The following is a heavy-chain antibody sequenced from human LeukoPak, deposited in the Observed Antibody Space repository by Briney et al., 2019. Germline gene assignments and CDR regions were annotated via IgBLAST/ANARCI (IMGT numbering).Heavy chain of an antibody. CDR2: ISYDGSNK. CDR3: AKEGGLVATLDY. Sequence: GRSLRLSCAASGFTFSSYAMHWVRQAPGKGLEWVAVISYDGSNKYYADSVKGRFTISRDNSKNTLYLQMNSLRAEDTAVYYCAKEGGLVATLDYWGQGTLVTVSS. J-gene: IGHJ4*02. CDR1: GFTFSSYA. D-gene: IGHD5-12*01. V-gene: IGHV3-30-3*01.